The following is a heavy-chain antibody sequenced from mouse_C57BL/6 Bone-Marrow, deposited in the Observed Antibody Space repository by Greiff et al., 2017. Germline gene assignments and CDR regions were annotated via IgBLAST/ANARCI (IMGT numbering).Heavy chain of an antibody. CDR1: GYTFTSYW. Sequence: QVQLQQPGAELVMPGASVKLSCKASGYTFTSYWMHWVKQRPGQGLEWIGEIDPSDSYTNYTQKFKGKSTLTVDKSSSTAYMQLSSLTSEDSAVYYCAREAITTVVVPYAMDYWGQGTSVTVSS. CDR3: AREAITTVVVPYAMDY. J-gene: IGHJ4*01. CDR2: IDPSDSYT. D-gene: IGHD1-1*01. V-gene: IGHV1-69*01.